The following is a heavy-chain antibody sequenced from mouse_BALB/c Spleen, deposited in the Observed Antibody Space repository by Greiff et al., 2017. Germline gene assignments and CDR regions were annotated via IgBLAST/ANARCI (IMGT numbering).Heavy chain of an antibody. CDR2: IYPGGGYT. CDR3: ARGRYNRSYFDY. V-gene: IGHV1-63*02. Sequence: VQLQQSGAELVRPGTSVKMSCTAAGYTFTNYWMGWVKQRPGHGLEWIGDIYPGGGYTNYNEKFKGKATLTADTSSSTAYLQLSSLTSEDSAIYYCARGRYNRSYFDYWGQGTTLTVSS. CDR1: GYTFTNYW. J-gene: IGHJ2*01. D-gene: IGHD1-3*01.